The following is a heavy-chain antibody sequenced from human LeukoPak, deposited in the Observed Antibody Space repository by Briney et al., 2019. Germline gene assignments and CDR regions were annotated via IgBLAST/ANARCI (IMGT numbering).Heavy chain of an antibody. V-gene: IGHV3-43D*03. CDR3: AKGESSYYDILTGYSAFDY. J-gene: IGHJ4*02. Sequence: GGSLRLSCAASGFTFDDYAMHWVRQAPGKGLEWVSLISWDGGSTYYADSVKGRFTISRDNSKNSLYLQMNSLRAEDTALYYCAKGESSYYDILTGYSAFDYWGQGTLVTVSS. CDR2: ISWDGGST. CDR1: GFTFDDYA. D-gene: IGHD3-9*01.